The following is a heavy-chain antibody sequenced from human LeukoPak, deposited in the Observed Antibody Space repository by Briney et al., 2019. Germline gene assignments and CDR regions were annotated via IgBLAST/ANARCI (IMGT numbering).Heavy chain of an antibody. Sequence: GGSLRLSCAASGFTFSSYSMNWVRQAPGKGLEWVSYISSSSSTIYYADSVKGRFTISRDNSKNTLYLQMNSLRAEDTAVYYCAKDGEYYGSGSYLNWGQGTLVTVSS. CDR2: ISSSSSTI. V-gene: IGHV3-48*01. J-gene: IGHJ4*02. CDR1: GFTFSSYS. D-gene: IGHD3-10*01. CDR3: AKDGEYYGSGSYLN.